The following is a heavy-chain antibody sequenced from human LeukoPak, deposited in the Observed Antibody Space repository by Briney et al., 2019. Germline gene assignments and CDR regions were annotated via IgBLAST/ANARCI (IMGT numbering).Heavy chain of an antibody. V-gene: IGHV3-21*05. CDR2: ISGSSSYI. CDR3: ARDFGGVTSNYFDY. CDR1: GFTFSSYS. Sequence: SGGSLRLSCAASGFTFSSYSMNWVRQAPWKGLEWVSYISGSSSYIYFADSVKGRFTISRDNAKNSLYLQMNSLRAEDTAVYYCARDFGGVTSNYFDYWGQGTLVTVSS. J-gene: IGHJ4*02. D-gene: IGHD3-3*01.